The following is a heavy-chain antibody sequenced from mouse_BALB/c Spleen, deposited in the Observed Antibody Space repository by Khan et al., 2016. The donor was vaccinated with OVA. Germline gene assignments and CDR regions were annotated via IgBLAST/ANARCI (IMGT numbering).Heavy chain of an antibody. D-gene: IGHD1-1*01. Sequence: EVQLVEPGGGLVKPGGSLKLSCAASGFTFSSYAMSWVRQTPEKRLEWVATISSGGNYTYYPDSVKGRFTISRDNAKNTLYLQMSSLRSEDTAMDYCARTGVLRGYFDVWGAGTTVTVSS. CDR3: ARTGVLRGYFDV. CDR2: ISSGGNYT. V-gene: IGHV5-9-3*01. CDR1: GFTFSSYA. J-gene: IGHJ1*01.